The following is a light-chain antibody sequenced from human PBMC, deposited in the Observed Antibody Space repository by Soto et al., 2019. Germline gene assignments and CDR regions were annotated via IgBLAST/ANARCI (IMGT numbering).Light chain of an antibody. CDR2: DVS. Sequence: DIQMTQSPSTLSASVGERNTNTCRSSQRISSWWAWYQQNPGKAPNLLIYDVSSLESGVPSRFSGSGSWTEFTLTISSLHPDDFATYYCQQYNSYFWTFGQGTKVDIK. J-gene: IGKJ1*01. CDR3: QQYNSYFWT. V-gene: IGKV1-5*01. CDR1: QRISSW.